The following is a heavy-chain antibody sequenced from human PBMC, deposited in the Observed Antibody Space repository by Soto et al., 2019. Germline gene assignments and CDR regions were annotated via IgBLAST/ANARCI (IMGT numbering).Heavy chain of an antibody. CDR2: ISSSSSTI. D-gene: IGHD2-2*02. J-gene: IGHJ3*02. V-gene: IGHV3-48*04. CDR1: GFTFSSYS. CDR3: ARDSGWDIVVVPAAINDAFDI. Sequence: GESLKISCAASGFTFSSYSMNWVRQAPGKGLEWVSYISSSSSTIYYADSVKGRFTISRDNAKNSLYLQMNSLRAEDTAVYYCARDSGWDIVVVPAAINDAFDIWGQGTMVTVSS.